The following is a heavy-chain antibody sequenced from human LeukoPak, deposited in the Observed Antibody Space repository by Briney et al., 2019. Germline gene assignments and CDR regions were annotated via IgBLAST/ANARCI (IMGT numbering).Heavy chain of an antibody. D-gene: IGHD1-14*01. CDR3: PGEAFKQQRVGTNRKFVFYES. CDR1: GGTFSGYD. V-gene: IGHV4-34*01. J-gene: IGHJ3*01. CDR2: MYHSGSP. Sequence: SETLSLTCAVYGGTFSGYDWSWIRQPPGKGLGWIGEMYHSGSPNYTPSLKSRVTISVDKSKDQFSLKLSPVTAADTAVYYCPGEAFKQQRVGTNRKFVFYESWGQRKKATVS.